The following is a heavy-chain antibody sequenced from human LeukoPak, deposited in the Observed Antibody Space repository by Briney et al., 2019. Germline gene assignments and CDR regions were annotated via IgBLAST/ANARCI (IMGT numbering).Heavy chain of an antibody. J-gene: IGHJ4*02. Sequence: GASVKVSCKASGYTFTNYYIHWVRQAPGQGLEWMGLINPSGGTTNCAQKFQGRVTMTTDTSTSTASMELRSLRSDDTAVYYCARRTYSSSSSIFDYWGQGTLVTVSS. V-gene: IGHV1-46*01. CDR2: INPSGGTT. CDR1: GYTFTNYY. D-gene: IGHD6-6*01. CDR3: ARRTYSSSSSIFDY.